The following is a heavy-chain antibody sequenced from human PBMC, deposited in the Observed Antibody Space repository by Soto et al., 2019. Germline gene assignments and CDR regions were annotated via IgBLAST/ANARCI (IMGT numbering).Heavy chain of an antibody. J-gene: IGHJ4*02. CDR1: GFTFSSST. V-gene: IGHV3-21*01. CDR3: ASGSYGDYSD. D-gene: IGHD4-17*01. CDR2: ISSDSVWI. Sequence: RWSLRLCCAASGFTFSSSTMNWFRQAPGKGLEWVSSISSDSVWIYYAASVKGRFTISRDNAKNSLFLQMSSLRAEDTAVYYCASGSYGDYSDWGQGTLVTVSS.